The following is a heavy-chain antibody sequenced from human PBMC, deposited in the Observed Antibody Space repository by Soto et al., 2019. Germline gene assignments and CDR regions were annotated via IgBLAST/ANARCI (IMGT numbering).Heavy chain of an antibody. J-gene: IGHJ5*02. Sequence: PGGSLRLSCAASGCTFSSYGMHWVRQAPGKGLEWVAVIWYDGSNKYYADSVKGRFTISRDNSKNTLYLQMNSLRAEDTAVYYCAKQRSSSWYGSGPWFDPWGQGTLVTVSS. CDR3: AKQRSSSWYGSGPWFDP. CDR2: IWYDGSNK. V-gene: IGHV3-33*06. D-gene: IGHD6-13*01. CDR1: GCTFSSYG.